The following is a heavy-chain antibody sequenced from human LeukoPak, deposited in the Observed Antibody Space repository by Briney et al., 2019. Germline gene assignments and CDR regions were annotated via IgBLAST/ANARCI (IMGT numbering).Heavy chain of an antibody. CDR2: TYYSGST. V-gene: IGHV4-59*01. CDR3: ARGGAHYYYGMDV. Sequence: SETLSLTCTVSGGSISSYYWNWIRHPPGKGLEWIGYTYYSGSTNYNPSLKSRVTISVDTSKNQFSLKLNSVTAADTAVYYCARGGAHYYYGMDVWGQGTTVTVSS. J-gene: IGHJ6*02. CDR1: GGSISSYY.